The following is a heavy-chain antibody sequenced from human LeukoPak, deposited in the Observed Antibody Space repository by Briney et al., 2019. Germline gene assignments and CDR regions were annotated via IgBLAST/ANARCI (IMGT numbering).Heavy chain of an antibody. D-gene: IGHD3-22*01. Sequence: PGGSLRLSCAASGFSFNSYAMSWVRQAPGKGLEWVSAISGSGDSTYSADSLKGRFTISRDNSKNTLYLQMNSLRVDDTAVYYCAKDSLNYDSSGYFDYWGQGTLVTVSS. CDR3: AKDSLNYDSSGYFDY. J-gene: IGHJ4*02. CDR2: ISGSGDST. CDR1: GFSFNSYA. V-gene: IGHV3-23*01.